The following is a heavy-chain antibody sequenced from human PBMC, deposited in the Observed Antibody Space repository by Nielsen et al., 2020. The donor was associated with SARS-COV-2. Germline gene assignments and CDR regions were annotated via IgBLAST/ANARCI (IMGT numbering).Heavy chain of an antibody. J-gene: IGHJ4*02. V-gene: IGHV3-69-1*01. CDR2: ISYDTSI. Sequence: VRQMPGKGLEWVSSISYDTSIYYAASMKGRFTISRDNARNSLYLLMNSLRAEDTAVYYCVRARGAPATLDYWGQGTLVTVSS. CDR3: VRARGAPATLDY. D-gene: IGHD2-2*01.